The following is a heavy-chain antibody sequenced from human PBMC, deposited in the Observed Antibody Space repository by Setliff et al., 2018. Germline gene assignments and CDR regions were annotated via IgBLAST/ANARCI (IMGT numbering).Heavy chain of an antibody. J-gene: IGHJ4*02. V-gene: IGHV4-34*12. CDR3: AGSFSRREKFLLDY. CDR2: VIHSGST. Sequence: SETLSLTCAVYGGSFSGYYWSWVRQPPGKRLEWIGEVIHSGSTNYNPSLKSRVTISMDTSKNQFSLRVSSVTAADTAVYYCAGSFSRREKFLLDYWGQGALVTVSS. CDR1: GGSFSGYY.